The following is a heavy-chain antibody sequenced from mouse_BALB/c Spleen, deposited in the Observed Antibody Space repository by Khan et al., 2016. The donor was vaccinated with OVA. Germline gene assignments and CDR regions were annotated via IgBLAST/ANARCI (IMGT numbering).Heavy chain of an antibody. Sequence: QVQLQQSGPGLVAPSQSLSITCTVSGFSLTSYGVHWVRQPPGKGLEWLGVIWAGGSTNYNSALMSRLSISKNNSNSHVFLKKNSLQTYDTAMYYCARLEDIWGQGTTLTVSS. CDR1: GFSLTSYG. D-gene: IGHD1-3*01. CDR2: IWAGGST. CDR3: ARLEDI. J-gene: IGHJ2*01. V-gene: IGHV2-9*02.